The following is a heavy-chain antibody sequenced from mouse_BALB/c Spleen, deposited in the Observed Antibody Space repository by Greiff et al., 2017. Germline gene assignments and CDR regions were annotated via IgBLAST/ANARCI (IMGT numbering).Heavy chain of an antibody. CDR2: ISSGGSYT. J-gene: IGHJ2*01. CDR1: GFTFSSYA. Sequence: EVKLMESGGGLVKPGGSLKLSCAASGFTFSSYAMSWVRQSPEKRLEWVAEISSGGSYTYYPDTVTGRFTISRDNAKNTLYLEMSSLRSEDTAMYYCATGNYYFDYWGQGTTLTVSS. V-gene: IGHV5-9-4*01. D-gene: IGHD2-1*01. CDR3: ATGNYYFDY.